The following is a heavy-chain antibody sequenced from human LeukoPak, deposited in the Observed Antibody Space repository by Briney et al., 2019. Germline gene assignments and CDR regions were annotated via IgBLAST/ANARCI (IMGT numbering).Heavy chain of an antibody. CDR3: ARDEDSSSWYHWFDP. V-gene: IGHV4-59*12. Sequence: SETLSLTCIVSGGSISSYYWSWIRQPPGKGLEWIGYIYYSGSTNYKPSLKSRVTISVATSKNQFSLRLSSVTAADTAVYYCARDEDSSSWYHWFDPWGQGTLVTVSS. J-gene: IGHJ5*02. CDR2: IYYSGST. CDR1: GGSISSYY. D-gene: IGHD6-13*01.